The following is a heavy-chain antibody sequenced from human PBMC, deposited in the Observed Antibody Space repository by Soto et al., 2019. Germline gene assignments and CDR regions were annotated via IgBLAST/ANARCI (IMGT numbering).Heavy chain of an antibody. V-gene: IGHV3-23*01. CDR1: GFTFSSYA. CDR2: ISGSGGST. CDR3: AKGYCSGGSCYGFFSYYYYYMDV. Sequence: GGSLRLSCAASGFTFSSYAMSWVRQAPGKGLEWVSAISGSGGSTYYADSVKGRFTISRGNSKNTLYLQMNSLRAEDTAVYYCAKGYCSGGSCYGFFSYYYYYMDVWGKGTTVTVS. J-gene: IGHJ6*03. D-gene: IGHD2-15*01.